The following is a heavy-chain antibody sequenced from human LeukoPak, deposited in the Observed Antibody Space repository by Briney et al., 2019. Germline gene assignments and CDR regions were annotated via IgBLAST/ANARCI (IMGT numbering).Heavy chain of an antibody. D-gene: IGHD5-18*01. CDR3: ARGGYSYACFDY. V-gene: IGHV4-59*12. CDR1: GGSISSYY. Sequence: SETLSLTCTVSGGSISSYYWSWIRQPPGKGLEWIGYIYYSGSTNYNPSLKSRVTISVDTSKNQFSLKLSSVTAADTAVYYCARGGYSYACFDYWGQGTLVTVSS. J-gene: IGHJ4*02. CDR2: IYYSGST.